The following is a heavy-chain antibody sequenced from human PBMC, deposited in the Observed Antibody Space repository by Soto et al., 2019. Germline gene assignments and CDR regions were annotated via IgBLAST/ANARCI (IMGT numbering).Heavy chain of an antibody. Sequence: EVQLLESGGGLVQPGGSLRLSCAASGFTFSNHAMNWVRQAPGKGLEWVSLISGNGVNTYYADSVKGRCTISRDNSKNTLFLQMNSLRTEDTAIYYCAKEEYSGSGPDDWGQGTLVTVSS. CDR1: GFTFSNHA. D-gene: IGHD3-10*01. V-gene: IGHV3-23*01. J-gene: IGHJ4*02. CDR2: ISGNGVNT. CDR3: AKEEYSGSGPDD.